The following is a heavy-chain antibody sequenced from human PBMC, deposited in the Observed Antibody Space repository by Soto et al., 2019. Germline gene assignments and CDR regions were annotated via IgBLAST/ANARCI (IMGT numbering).Heavy chain of an antibody. D-gene: IGHD1-1*01. Sequence: EVQLVEAGGGLVMPGGSLRLSCIASGFSFSTYRMNWVRQAPGKGLEWVSSIRRSGDYTYYADSLKGRFTISRDNTTNSLFLQTISLRAEDTAVYYCARSTSLGGMDVWGQGTTVTFSS. CDR2: IRRSGDYT. V-gene: IGHV3-21*01. CDR1: GFSFSTYR. CDR3: ARSTSLGGMDV. J-gene: IGHJ6*02.